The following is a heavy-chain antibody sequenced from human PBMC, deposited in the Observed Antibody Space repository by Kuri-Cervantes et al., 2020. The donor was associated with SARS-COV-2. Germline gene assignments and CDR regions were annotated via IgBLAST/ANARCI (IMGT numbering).Heavy chain of an antibody. D-gene: IGHD2-2*01. V-gene: IGHV4-39*01. CDR3: ATGRVVPGGYWFDP. CDR1: GASISSSTYY. CDR2: IYESGDT. Sequence: ESLKISCSVSGASISSSTYYWGWIRQSPGKGLEWLGSIYESGDTYYSSSLKSRLSLSVDTSKNQFSLKLTSVTAADTAIYYCATGRVVPGGYWFDPWGQGILVTVSS. J-gene: IGHJ5*02.